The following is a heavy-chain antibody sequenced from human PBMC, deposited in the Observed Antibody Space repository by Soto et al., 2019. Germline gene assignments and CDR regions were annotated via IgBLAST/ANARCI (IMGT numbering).Heavy chain of an antibody. J-gene: IGHJ6*02. D-gene: IGHD6-19*01. Sequence: ASVKVSCKASGYTFTSYATHWVRQAPGQRLEWMGWINAGNGNTKYSQKFQGRVTITRDTSASTAYMELSSLRSEDTAVYYCARPGIAVAGPYHYYGMDVWGQGTTVTVSS. CDR1: GYTFTSYA. V-gene: IGHV1-3*01. CDR2: INAGNGNT. CDR3: ARPGIAVAGPYHYYGMDV.